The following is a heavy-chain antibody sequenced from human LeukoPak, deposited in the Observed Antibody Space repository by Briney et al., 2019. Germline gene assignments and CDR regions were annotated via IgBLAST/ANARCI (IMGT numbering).Heavy chain of an antibody. J-gene: IGHJ5*02. V-gene: IGHV3-7*03. D-gene: IGHD5-18*01. CDR1: GFIFSSYW. CDR3: AKGTQLWSPIDP. Sequence: PGGSLRLSCAASGFIFSSYWMTWVRQAPGKGLEWVANIKQDGSERYYVDSVKGRFTISRDNSKNTLYLQMNSLRAEDTAVYYCAKGTQLWSPIDPWGQGTLVTVSS. CDR2: IKQDGSER.